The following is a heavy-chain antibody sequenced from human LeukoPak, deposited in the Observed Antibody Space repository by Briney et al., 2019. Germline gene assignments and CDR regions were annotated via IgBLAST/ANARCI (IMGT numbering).Heavy chain of an antibody. D-gene: IGHD3-10*01. CDR1: GGSFSGYY. V-gene: IGHV4-34*01. J-gene: IGHJ4*02. CDR3: ARVRFRGVIIN. CDR2: INHSGST. Sequence: PSETLSLTCAVYGGSFSGYYWSRIRQPPGKGLEWIGEINHSGSTNYNPSLKSRVTISVDTSKNQFSLKLSSVTAADTAVYYCARVRFRGVIINWGQGTLVTVSS.